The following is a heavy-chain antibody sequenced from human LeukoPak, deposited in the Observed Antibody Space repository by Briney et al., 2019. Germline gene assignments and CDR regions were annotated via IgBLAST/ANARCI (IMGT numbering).Heavy chain of an antibody. Sequence: ASVKVSCKASGYTFTSYAMNWVRQAPGQGLEWMGWINTNTGNPTYAQGFTGRFVFSLNTSVSTAYLQISSQKAEDTAVYYCARDLTYDLYANSMTGWGQGTLVTVSS. V-gene: IGHV7-4-1*02. D-gene: IGHD2-8*01. J-gene: IGHJ4*02. CDR3: ARDLTYDLYANSMTG. CDR1: GYTFTSYA. CDR2: INTNTGNP.